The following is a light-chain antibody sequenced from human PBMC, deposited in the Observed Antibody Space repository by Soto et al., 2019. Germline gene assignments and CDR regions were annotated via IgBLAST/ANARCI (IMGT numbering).Light chain of an antibody. CDR1: SSDVGAYKY. CDR2: EVS. V-gene: IGLV2-14*01. J-gene: IGLJ1*01. CDR3: SSYTSTNTQV. Sequence: QSALTQPASVSGSPGQSITISCTGTSSDVGAYKYVSWYQQHPGKAPKLMIYEVSNRPSGVSNRFSGSKSGNTASVTISGLQAEDEADYYCSSYTSTNTQVFRTGTKVTVL.